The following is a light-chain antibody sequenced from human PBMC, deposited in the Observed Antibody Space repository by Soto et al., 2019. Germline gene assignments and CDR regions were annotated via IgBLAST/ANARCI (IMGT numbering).Light chain of an antibody. J-gene: IGKJ2*01. CDR3: QQYNNLYT. CDR2: GAS. Sequence: EIVMTQSPATLSVSPGERATLSCRASQSVSSNLAWYQQKPGQAPRLLIYGASTRATGIPARFSGSGSGTECTLTISSLQSEDVAVYYCQQYNNLYTFGQGTKLEIK. V-gene: IGKV3-15*01. CDR1: QSVSSN.